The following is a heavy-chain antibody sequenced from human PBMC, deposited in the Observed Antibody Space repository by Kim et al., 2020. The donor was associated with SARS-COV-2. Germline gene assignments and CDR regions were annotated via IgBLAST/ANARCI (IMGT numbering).Heavy chain of an antibody. Sequence: LKSRHTISIDTSKNQFSLKLSSVTAADTALYYCARVWDFDSSGSLAFDIWGQGTMVTVSS. CDR3: ARVWDFDSSGSLAFDI. J-gene: IGHJ3*02. V-gene: IGHV4-59*01. D-gene: IGHD3-22*01.